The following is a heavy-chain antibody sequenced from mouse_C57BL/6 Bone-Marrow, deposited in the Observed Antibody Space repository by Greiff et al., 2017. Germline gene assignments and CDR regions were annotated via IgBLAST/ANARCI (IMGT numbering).Heavy chain of an antibody. J-gene: IGHJ2*01. CDR1: GYTFTDHT. Sequence: QVQLQQSDAELVKPGASVKISCKASGYTFTDHTIHWMKQRPEQGLEWIGYIYPKDGSTKYNEKFKGKATLTADKSSSTAYMQLNSLTSEDSAVYVCARERSYYYDFDYWGQGTTLTVSS. V-gene: IGHV1-78*01. CDR3: ARERSYYYDFDY. CDR2: IYPKDGST. D-gene: IGHD1-1*01.